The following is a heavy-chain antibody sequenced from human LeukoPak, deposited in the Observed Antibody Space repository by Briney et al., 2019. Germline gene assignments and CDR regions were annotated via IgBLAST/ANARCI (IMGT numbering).Heavy chain of an antibody. Sequence: GGSLRLSCAASGFTFSDYYMSWIRQAPGKGLEWVSYISSSGSTIYYADSVKGRFTISRDNAKNSLYLQMNSLRAEDTAVYHCASPAEGYYDSSGYYYGPFDYWGQGTLVTVSS. J-gene: IGHJ4*02. CDR1: GFTFSDYY. V-gene: IGHV3-11*01. CDR2: ISSSGSTI. CDR3: ASPAEGYYDSSGYYYGPFDY. D-gene: IGHD3-22*01.